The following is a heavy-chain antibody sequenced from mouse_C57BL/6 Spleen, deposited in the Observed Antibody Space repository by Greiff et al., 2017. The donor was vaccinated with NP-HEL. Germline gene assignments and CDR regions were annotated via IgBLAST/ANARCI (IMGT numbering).Heavy chain of an antibody. Sequence: EVQVVESGGDLVKPGGSLKLSCAASGFTFSSYGMSWVRQTPDKRLEWVATISSGGSYTYYPDSVKGRFTISRDNAKNTLYLQMSSLKSEDTAMYYCARHEVLRFYFDYWGQGTTLTVSS. J-gene: IGHJ2*01. D-gene: IGHD1-1*01. CDR1: GFTFSSYG. CDR3: ARHEVLRFYFDY. CDR2: ISSGGSYT. V-gene: IGHV5-6*01.